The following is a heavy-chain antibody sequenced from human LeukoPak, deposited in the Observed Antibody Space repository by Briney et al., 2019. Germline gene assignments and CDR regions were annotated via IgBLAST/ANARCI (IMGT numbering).Heavy chain of an antibody. CDR2: INSDGSST. V-gene: IGHV3-74*01. CDR3: ARSGSYHDAFDI. J-gene: IGHJ3*02. D-gene: IGHD1-26*01. Sequence: GGSLRLSCAASGFTFSSYWMHWVRQAPGKGLVWVSRINSDGSSTSYADSVKGRFTISRDNAKNTLYLQMNSLRAEDTAVYYCARSGSYHDAFDIWGQGTMVTVSS. CDR1: GFTFSSYW.